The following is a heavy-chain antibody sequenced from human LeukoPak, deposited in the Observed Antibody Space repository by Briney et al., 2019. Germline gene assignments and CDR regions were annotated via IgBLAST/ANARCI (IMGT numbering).Heavy chain of an antibody. D-gene: IGHD6-19*01. V-gene: IGHV3-23*01. Sequence: GGSLRLSCAASGFTFSSYVMGWVRQAPGKGLEWVSSISGSGTSTYYADSVRGRFTTSRDNSKDTLYLQMNSLRADDTAIYYCAKGSLYSSGYYFDYWGQGTLVTVSS. CDR2: ISGSGTST. CDR1: GFTFSSYV. CDR3: AKGSLYSSGYYFDY. J-gene: IGHJ4*02.